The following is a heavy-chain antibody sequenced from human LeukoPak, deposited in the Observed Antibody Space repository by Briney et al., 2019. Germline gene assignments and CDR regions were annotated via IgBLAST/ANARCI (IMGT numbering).Heavy chain of an antibody. CDR3: ARDAPPIFGYYGMDV. D-gene: IGHD3-3*01. V-gene: IGHV4-31*03. CDR1: GVSISSGGYY. Sequence: SETLSLTCTVSGVSISSGGYYWSWIRQHPGKGLEWIGYIYYSGSTYYDPSLKSRVTISVDTSKNQFSLKLSSVTAADTAVYYCARDAPPIFGYYGMDVWGQGTTVTVSS. CDR2: IYYSGST. J-gene: IGHJ6*02.